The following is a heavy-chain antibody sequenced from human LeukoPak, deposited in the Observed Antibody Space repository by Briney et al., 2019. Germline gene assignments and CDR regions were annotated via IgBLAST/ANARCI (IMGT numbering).Heavy chain of an antibody. CDR1: GFTFSNYW. V-gene: IGHV3-74*01. CDR3: AYGSGSLDY. CDR2: INSDGINT. Sequence: PGGSLRLSCAASGFTFSNYWMHWVRQAPGKGLVWVSRINSDGINTSYADSVKGRFTISRDNAKNTLHLQMNSLRAEDTAVYYCAYGSGSLDYWGQGTLVTVSS. J-gene: IGHJ4*02. D-gene: IGHD3-10*01.